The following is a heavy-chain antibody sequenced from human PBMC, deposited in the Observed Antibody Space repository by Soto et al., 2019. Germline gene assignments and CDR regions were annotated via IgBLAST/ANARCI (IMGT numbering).Heavy chain of an antibody. V-gene: IGHV4-31*03. D-gene: IGHD2-2*01. Sequence: SETLSLTCTVSGGSISSGGYYWSWIRQHPGKGLEWIGYIYYSGSTYYNPSLKSRVTISVDTSKNQFFLKLSSVTAADTAVYYCAEGVVPAAMKGFYFDYWGQGTLVTVSS. J-gene: IGHJ4*02. CDR2: IYYSGST. CDR1: GGSISSGGYY. CDR3: AEGVVPAAMKGFYFDY.